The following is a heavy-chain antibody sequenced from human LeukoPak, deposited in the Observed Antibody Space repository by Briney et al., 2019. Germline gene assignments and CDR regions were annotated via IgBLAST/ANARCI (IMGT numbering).Heavy chain of an antibody. Sequence: GASVKVSCKASGGTFISYAISWVRQAPGQGLEWMGGIIPIFGTANYAQKFQGRVTITADESTSTAYMELSSLRSEDTAVYYCAREGQAVAGTTWWGQGTLVTVSS. CDR1: GGTFISYA. D-gene: IGHD6-19*01. J-gene: IGHJ4*02. V-gene: IGHV1-69*13. CDR3: AREGQAVAGTTW. CDR2: IIPIFGTA.